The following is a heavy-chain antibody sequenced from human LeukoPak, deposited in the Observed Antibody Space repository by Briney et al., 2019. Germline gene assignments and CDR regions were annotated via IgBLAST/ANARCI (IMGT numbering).Heavy chain of an antibody. CDR3: AKVPLRAAYTAFDY. J-gene: IGHJ4*02. CDR1: GFTFGTYW. CDR2: INSDGGTT. Sequence: GGSLRLSCGASGFTFGTYWMHWVRQAPGKGLVWVSGINSDGGTTTYADSVKGRFTISRDNSKNTLYLQMNSLRPEDTAVYYCAKVPLRAAYTAFDYWGQGTLVTVPS. V-gene: IGHV3-74*01. D-gene: IGHD5-18*01.